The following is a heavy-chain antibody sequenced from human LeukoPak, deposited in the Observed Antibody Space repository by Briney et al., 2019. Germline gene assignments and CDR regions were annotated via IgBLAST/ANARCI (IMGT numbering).Heavy chain of an antibody. J-gene: IGHJ3*02. CDR2: IWYDGSNK. CDR3: ARYVNSGSYYKSDGFDI. V-gene: IGHV3-33*01. CDR1: GFTFSSYG. Sequence: PGRSLRLSCAASGFTFSSYGMHWVRQAPGKGLEWVAVIWYDGSNKYYADSVKGRFTISRDNSKNTLYLQMNSLRAEDTAVYYCARYVNSGSYYKSDGFDIWGQGTMVTVSS. D-gene: IGHD1-26*01.